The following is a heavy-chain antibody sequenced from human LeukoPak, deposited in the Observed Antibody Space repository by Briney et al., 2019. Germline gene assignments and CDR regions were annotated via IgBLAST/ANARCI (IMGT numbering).Heavy chain of an antibody. Sequence: PSETLSLTCAVYGGSFSGYYWSWIRQPPGKGLEWIGEINHNGSTNYNPSLKSRVTISVDTSKNQFSLKLSSVTAADTAVYYCARGLIGGFDYWGQGTLVIVSS. CDR3: ARGLIGGFDY. D-gene: IGHD3-10*01. CDR1: GGSFSGYY. J-gene: IGHJ4*02. CDR2: INHNGST. V-gene: IGHV4-34*01.